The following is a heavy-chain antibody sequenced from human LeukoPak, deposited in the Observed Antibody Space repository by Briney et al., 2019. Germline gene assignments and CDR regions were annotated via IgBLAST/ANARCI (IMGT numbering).Heavy chain of an antibody. CDR3: ARDHKAYYYDSSGYYLDY. V-gene: IGHV3-53*01. J-gene: IGHJ4*02. Sequence: GGSLRLSCAASGFTVSSNYMSWVRQAPGKGLEWVSVIYSGGSAYSADSVKGGLAIFRDNSKNTLYLQMNSLRAEDTAVYYCARDHKAYYYDSSGYYLDYWGQGTLVTVSS. D-gene: IGHD3-22*01. CDR2: IYSGGSA. CDR1: GFTVSSNY.